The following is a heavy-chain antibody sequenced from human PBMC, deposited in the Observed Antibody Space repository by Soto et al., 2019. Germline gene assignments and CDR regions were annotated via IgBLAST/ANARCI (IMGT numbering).Heavy chain of an antibody. D-gene: IGHD6-19*01. Sequence: SETLSLTCTVSGGSISSYYWSWIRQPPGKGLEWIGYIYYSGSTNYNPSLKSRVTISVDTSKNQFSLKLSSVTAADTAVYYCARVAGRGIDAFDIWGQGTMVTVSS. CDR2: IYYSGST. CDR1: GGSISSYY. J-gene: IGHJ3*02. CDR3: ARVAGRGIDAFDI. V-gene: IGHV4-59*08.